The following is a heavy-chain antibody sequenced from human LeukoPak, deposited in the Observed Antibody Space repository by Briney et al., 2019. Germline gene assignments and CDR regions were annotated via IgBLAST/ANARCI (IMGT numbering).Heavy chain of an antibody. CDR3: ARLGELSDY. J-gene: IGHJ4*02. Sequence: SETLSLTCTVSGGSISRSGYYWGWIRQPPGKGLEWIGSIYYSGSTYYNPSLKSRVTISVDTSKNQFSLKLSSVTAADTAVYYCARLGELSDYWGQGTLVTVSS. V-gene: IGHV4-39*01. D-gene: IGHD3-10*01. CDR1: GGSISRSGYY. CDR2: IYYSGST.